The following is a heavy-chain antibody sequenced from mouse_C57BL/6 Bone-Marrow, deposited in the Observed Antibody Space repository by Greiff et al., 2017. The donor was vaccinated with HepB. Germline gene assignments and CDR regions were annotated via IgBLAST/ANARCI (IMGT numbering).Heavy chain of an antibody. CDR1: GYTFTDYY. D-gene: IGHD3-2*02. CDR3: AASQLRTPSFAY. Sequence: EVQLQQSGPELVKPGASVKISCKASGYTFTDYYMNWVKQSHGKSLEWIGDINPNNGGTSYNQKFKGKATLTVDKSSSTAYMELRSLTSEDSAVYCCAASQLRTPSFAYWGQGTRVTVSA. CDR2: INPNNGGT. J-gene: IGHJ3*01. V-gene: IGHV1-26*01.